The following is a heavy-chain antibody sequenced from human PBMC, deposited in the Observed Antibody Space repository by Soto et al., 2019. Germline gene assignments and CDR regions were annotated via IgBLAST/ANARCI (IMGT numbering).Heavy chain of an antibody. J-gene: IGHJ4*02. CDR3: ATESGLGYADSPGVFDY. CDR2: FDPEDGET. V-gene: IGHV1-24*01. CDR1: GYTLTELS. Sequence: ASVKVACKVSGYTLTELSMHWVRQAPGEGLEWMGGFDPEDGETIYAQKFQGRVTMTEDTSTDTAYMELSSLRSEDTAVYYCATESGLGYADSPGVFDYWGQGTLVTVSS. D-gene: IGHD4-17*01.